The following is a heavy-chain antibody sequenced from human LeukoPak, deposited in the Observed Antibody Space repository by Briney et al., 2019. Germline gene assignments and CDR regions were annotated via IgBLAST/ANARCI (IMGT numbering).Heavy chain of an antibody. Sequence: SETLSLTCAVYGGSFNGYYWSWIRQPPGKGLEWIGEINHSGSTNYNPSLKSRVTISVDTSKNQFSLKLSSVTAADTAVYYCARPSKRQVVAATRGYFDYWGQGTLVTVSS. D-gene: IGHD2-15*01. CDR1: GGSFNGYY. CDR2: INHSGST. CDR3: ARPSKRQVVAATRGYFDY. V-gene: IGHV4-34*01. J-gene: IGHJ4*02.